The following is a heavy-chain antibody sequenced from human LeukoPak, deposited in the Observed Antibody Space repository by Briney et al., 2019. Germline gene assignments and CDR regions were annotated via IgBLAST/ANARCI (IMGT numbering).Heavy chain of an antibody. CDR2: ISDDGSNK. CDR3: SREGEDDFWSAFDY. J-gene: IGHJ4*02. CDR1: GFTFSSFA. Sequence: GGSLRLSCAASGFTFSSFAMHWVRQAPGKGLEWVAVISDDGSNKYYADSLKDRFTISRDNSKNTLYLQMNSLRGEDTAVYYCSREGEDDFWSAFDYWGQGTLVTVSS. V-gene: IGHV3-30*01. D-gene: IGHD3-3*01.